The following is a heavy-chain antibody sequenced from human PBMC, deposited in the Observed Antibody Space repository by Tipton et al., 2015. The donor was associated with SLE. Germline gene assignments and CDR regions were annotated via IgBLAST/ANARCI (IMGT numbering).Heavy chain of an antibody. Sequence: SLRLSCAASGFTVSSNYMSWVRQAPGKGLEWVSVISWNSGSIGYADSVKGRFTISRDNAKNSLYLQMNSLRAEDTALYYCAKDTAMSHWGQGTLLTVSS. D-gene: IGHD5-18*01. CDR1: GFTVSSNY. CDR2: ISWNSGSI. J-gene: IGHJ4*02. CDR3: AKDTAMSH. V-gene: IGHV3-9*01.